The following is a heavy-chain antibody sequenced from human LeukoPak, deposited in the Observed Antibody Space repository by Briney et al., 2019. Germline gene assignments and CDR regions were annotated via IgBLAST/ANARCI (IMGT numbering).Heavy chain of an antibody. D-gene: IGHD5-18*01. Sequence: SETLSLTCTVSGGSISSGGYYWSWIRQHPGKGLEWIGYIYYSGSTYYNPSLKSRVTISVDTSKNQFSLKLSSVTAADTAVYYCARDGFGYSYGGFDYRGQGTLVTVSS. CDR2: IYYSGST. CDR1: GGSISSGGYY. J-gene: IGHJ4*02. V-gene: IGHV4-31*03. CDR3: ARDGFGYSYGGFDY.